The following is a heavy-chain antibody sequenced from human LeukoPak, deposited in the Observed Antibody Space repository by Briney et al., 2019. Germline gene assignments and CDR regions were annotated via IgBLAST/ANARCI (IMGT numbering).Heavy chain of an antibody. CDR3: ARGEYSSSHPDY. CDR1: GFTFGNHW. Sequence: PGGSLRLSCAASGFTFGNHWMHWVRQAPGKGLMWVARINRDGSITNYADSVKGRFTISSDNARNTLFLQMSSLTAEDTAVYYCARGEYSSSHPDYWGQGTLVTVSS. D-gene: IGHD6-6*01. J-gene: IGHJ4*02. V-gene: IGHV3-74*01. CDR2: INRDGSIT.